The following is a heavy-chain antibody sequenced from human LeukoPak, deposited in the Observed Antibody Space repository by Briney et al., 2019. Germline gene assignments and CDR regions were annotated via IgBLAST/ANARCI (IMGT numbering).Heavy chain of an antibody. V-gene: IGHV3-30-3*01. CDR1: GFSFTNYD. CDR2: TSLDGSNK. D-gene: IGHD7-27*01. Sequence: GGSLLLSCVASGFSFTNYDIHWVRQAPGRGLEWVAVTSLDGSNKLYTDTVRGRFIISRDNSKNTVYLKMDSLRAEDTAVYYCARDLTLGKPDYFDHWGQGTLVTVSS. CDR3: ARDLTLGKPDYFDH. J-gene: IGHJ4*02.